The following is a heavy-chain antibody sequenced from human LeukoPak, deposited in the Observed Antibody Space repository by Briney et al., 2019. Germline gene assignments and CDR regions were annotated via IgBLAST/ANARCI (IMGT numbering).Heavy chain of an antibody. D-gene: IGHD6-19*01. Sequence: GASVKVSCKVSGYTLTELSMHWVRQAPGKGLEWMGGFDPEDGETIYAQKFQGRVTMTEDTSTDTAYMELSSLRSEDTAVYYCATGPPIAVAGIFDYWGQGTLVTVSS. CDR3: ATGPPIAVAGIFDY. J-gene: IGHJ4*02. CDR1: GYTLTELS. CDR2: FDPEDGET. V-gene: IGHV1-24*01.